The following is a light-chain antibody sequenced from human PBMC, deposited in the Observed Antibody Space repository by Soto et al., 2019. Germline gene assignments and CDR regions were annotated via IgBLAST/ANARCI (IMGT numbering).Light chain of an antibody. CDR2: EVS. J-gene: IGLJ2*01. V-gene: IGLV2-14*01. CDR1: SSDVGVYNY. Sequence: QSVLTQPASVSGSPGQSITISCTGTSSDVGVYNYVSWYQQHPGKAPKLMIYEVSNRPSGVSNRFSGSKSGNTASLTISGLQAEDEADYYCSSYTSSVTLVFGGVTKLTVL. CDR3: SSYTSSVTLV.